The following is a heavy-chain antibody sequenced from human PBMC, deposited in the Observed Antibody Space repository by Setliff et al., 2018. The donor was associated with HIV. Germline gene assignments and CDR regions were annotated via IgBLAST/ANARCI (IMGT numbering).Heavy chain of an antibody. CDR3: VRGGDYCSSTSCYDPFDS. CDR2: INPNGGET. CDR1: GYTFSGRY. J-gene: IGHJ4*02. V-gene: IGHV1-2*02. Sequence: GASVKVSCKASGYTFSGRYIHWVRQAPGQGLEWMGWINPNGGETKFAHKFQGRVTLTSDTSISTAYMELLRLRSDDTSVFYCVRGGDYCSSTSCYDPFDSWGQGTPVTVSS. D-gene: IGHD2-2*01.